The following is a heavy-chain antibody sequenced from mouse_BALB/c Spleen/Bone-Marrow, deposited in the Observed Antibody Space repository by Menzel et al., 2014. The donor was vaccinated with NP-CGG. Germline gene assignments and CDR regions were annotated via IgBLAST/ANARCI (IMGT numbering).Heavy chain of an antibody. D-gene: IGHD2-2*01. Sequence: IKDTYMHWVKQRPEQGLEWIGRIDPANGNTKYDPKFQGKASITADTSSNTAYLQLSSLTSEDTAVYYCASYVYGYYFDYWGQGTTLTVSS. V-gene: IGHV14-3*02. CDR1: IKDTY. CDR2: IDPANGNT. J-gene: IGHJ2*01. CDR3: ASYVYGYYFDY.